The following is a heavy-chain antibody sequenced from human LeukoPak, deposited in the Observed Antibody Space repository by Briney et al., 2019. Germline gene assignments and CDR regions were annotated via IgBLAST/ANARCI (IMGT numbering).Heavy chain of an antibody. D-gene: IGHD3-10*01. Sequence: GGSLRLSCAASGFTVSSNSMSWVRQAPGKGLEWVSVIYSGGRTYYADSVKGRFTISRDNAKNSLYLQMNSLRAEDTAVYYCAREELLWFGESPFDYWGQGTLVTVSS. CDR3: AREELLWFGESPFDY. V-gene: IGHV3-66*01. CDR1: GFTVSSNS. J-gene: IGHJ4*02. CDR2: IYSGGRT.